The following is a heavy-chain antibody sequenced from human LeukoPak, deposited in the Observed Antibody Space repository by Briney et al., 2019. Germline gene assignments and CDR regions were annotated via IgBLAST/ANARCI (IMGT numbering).Heavy chain of an antibody. CDR3: ARHFRARRWLVTTPNENYFDY. Sequence: SETLSLTCAVYGGSFSGYYWSWIRQPPGKGLEWIGEINHSGSTNYNPSLKSRVTISVDTSKNQFSLKLSSVTAADTAVYYCARHFRARRWLVTTPNENYFDYWGRGTLVTVSS. CDR1: GGSFSGYY. J-gene: IGHJ4*02. CDR2: INHSGST. D-gene: IGHD6-19*01. V-gene: IGHV4-34*01.